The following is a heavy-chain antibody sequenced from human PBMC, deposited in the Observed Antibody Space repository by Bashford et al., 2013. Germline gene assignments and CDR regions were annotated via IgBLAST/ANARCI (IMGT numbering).Heavy chain of an antibody. CDR2: INSDGSST. J-gene: IGHJ4*02. V-gene: IGHV3-74*01. CDR1: GFTFDDYA. Sequence: GGSLRLSCAASGFTFDDYAMHWVRQAPGKGLEWVSRINSDGSSTSYADSVKGRFTISRDNAKNTLYLQMNSLRAEDTAVYYCAREGLIAARPLRLFDYWGQGNPGHRLL. CDR3: AREGLIAARPLRLFDY. D-gene: IGHD6-6*01.